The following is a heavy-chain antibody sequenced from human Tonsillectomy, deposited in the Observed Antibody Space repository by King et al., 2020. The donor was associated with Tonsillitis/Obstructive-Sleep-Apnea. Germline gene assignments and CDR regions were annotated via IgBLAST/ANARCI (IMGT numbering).Heavy chain of an antibody. D-gene: IGHD2-2*02. CDR3: ARLANYCSSTSCYTLGAFDI. CDR2: IYPGDSAT. Sequence: QLVQSGAEVKKPGESLNISCKGSGYSFTSYWIGWVRQMPGKGLEWMGIIYPGDSATIYSPSFQGQFSISADKSISTAYLQWSSLKASDTAMYYCARLANYCSSTSCYTLGAFDIWGQGTMVTVSS. J-gene: IGHJ3*02. CDR1: GYSFTSYW. V-gene: IGHV5-51*01.